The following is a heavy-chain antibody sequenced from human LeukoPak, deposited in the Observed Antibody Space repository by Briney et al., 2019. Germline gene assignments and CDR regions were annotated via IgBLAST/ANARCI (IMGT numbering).Heavy chain of an antibody. V-gene: IGHV4-39*07. Sequence: PSETLSLTCTVSGGSISSSSYYWGWIRQPPGKGLEWIGSIYYSGSTNYNPSLKSRVTMSVDTSKNQFSLKLSSVTAADTAVYYCASSILWGFPNWGQGTLVTVSS. D-gene: IGHD3-16*01. CDR1: GGSISSSSYY. CDR2: IYYSGST. J-gene: IGHJ4*02. CDR3: ASSILWGFPN.